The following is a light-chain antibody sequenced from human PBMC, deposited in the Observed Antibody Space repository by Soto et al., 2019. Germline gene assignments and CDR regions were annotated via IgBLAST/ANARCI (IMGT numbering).Light chain of an antibody. J-gene: IGKJ1*01. Sequence: EIVLTQSPGTLSLSPGERATLSCRASQSVSSSYLAWYQQKPGQAPRLLIYGVSSRATGIADRFSGSGSGXDXXXXXXXXXPEDFAVYYCQQYGSPSGTFGQGTKVEIK. CDR2: GVS. CDR1: QSVSSSY. CDR3: QQYGSPSGT. V-gene: IGKV3-20*01.